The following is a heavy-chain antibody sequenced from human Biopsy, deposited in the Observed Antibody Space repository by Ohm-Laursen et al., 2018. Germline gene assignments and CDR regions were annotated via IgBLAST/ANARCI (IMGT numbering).Heavy chain of an antibody. CDR1: DVSISTYY. J-gene: IGHJ3*01. CDR2: IYYNGDT. CDR3: AREAIGVATTFDL. Sequence: GTLSLTCTVSDVSISTYYWSWIRQSPGKKKKKKTHIYYNGDTDYNPSLKSRVTISLDAPKNQFSLKMSAVTAADTAIYYCAREAIGVATTFDLWGQGTMVAVSS. V-gene: IGHV4-59*01. D-gene: IGHD5-12*01.